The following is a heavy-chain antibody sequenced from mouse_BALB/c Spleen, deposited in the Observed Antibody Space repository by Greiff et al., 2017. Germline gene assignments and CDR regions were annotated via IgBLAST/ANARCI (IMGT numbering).Heavy chain of an antibody. V-gene: IGHV1-14*01. CDR1: GYTFTSYV. Sequence: EVQVVESGPELVKPGASVKMSCKASGYTFTSYVMHWVKQKPGQGLEWIGYINPDNDGTKYNEKFKGRATLTSDKSYSTAYIELSILTTEDTAIYYCARGGYSYAMDYWGQGTSVTVSS. CDR3: ARGGYSYAMDY. CDR2: INPDNDGT. D-gene: IGHD2-3*01. J-gene: IGHJ4*01.